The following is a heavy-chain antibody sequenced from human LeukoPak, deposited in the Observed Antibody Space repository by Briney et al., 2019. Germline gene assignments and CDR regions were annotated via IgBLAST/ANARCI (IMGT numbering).Heavy chain of an antibody. CDR2: INSSGSIT. D-gene: IGHD2-2*01. Sequence: GGSLRLSCAASAFTFSSYSMNWVRQAPGKGLEWGSYINSSGSITYYADSVKGRFTISRDNAKNSLYLQMNSLRAEDTAVYYCASYCSTTSCYAVDYWGQGTLVTVSS. CDR3: ASYCSTTSCYAVDY. V-gene: IGHV3-48*01. J-gene: IGHJ4*02. CDR1: AFTFSSYS.